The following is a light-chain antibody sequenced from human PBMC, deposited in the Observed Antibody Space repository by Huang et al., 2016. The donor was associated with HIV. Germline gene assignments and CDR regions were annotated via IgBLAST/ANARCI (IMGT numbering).Light chain of an antibody. CDR3: QQRSNWPPGLT. V-gene: IGKV3-11*01. J-gene: IGKJ4*01. Sequence: EIVLTQSPATLSLSPGERATLSCRASQSVSSYLAWSQQNPGQAPRLRIYDASNRATGIRARFSGSGSGTDFTLTISSLEPEDVAVYYCQQRSNWPPGLTFGGGTKVEIK. CDR2: DAS. CDR1: QSVSSY.